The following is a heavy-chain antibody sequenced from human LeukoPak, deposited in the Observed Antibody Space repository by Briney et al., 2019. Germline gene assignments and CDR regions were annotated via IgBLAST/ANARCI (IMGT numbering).Heavy chain of an antibody. J-gene: IGHJ4*02. CDR1: GFTVSSNY. V-gene: IGHV3-66*01. D-gene: IGHD6-19*01. CDR3: ARDKQWLGNFDY. CDR2: IYSGGST. Sequence: GGSLRLSCAASGFTVSSNYMSWVRQAPGKGLEWVSVIYSGGSTSYADSVKGRFTISSDNSKNTPYLQMNSLRAEDTAVYYCARDKQWLGNFDYWGQGTLVTVSS.